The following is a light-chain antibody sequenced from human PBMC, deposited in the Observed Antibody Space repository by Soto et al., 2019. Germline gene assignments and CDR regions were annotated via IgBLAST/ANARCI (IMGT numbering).Light chain of an antibody. V-gene: IGKV3-15*01. CDR1: QSVSSD. CDR3: QHYVTWPLT. CDR2: DTS. J-gene: IGKJ4*01. Sequence: EIVLTQSPATLSLSPGERATLSCRASQSVSSDLVWYQQKAGQPPRLLIYDTSIRATGVPARFSGSRSGAEFTLTISSLQSEDFAVYYCQHYVTWPLTFGGGTKVDI.